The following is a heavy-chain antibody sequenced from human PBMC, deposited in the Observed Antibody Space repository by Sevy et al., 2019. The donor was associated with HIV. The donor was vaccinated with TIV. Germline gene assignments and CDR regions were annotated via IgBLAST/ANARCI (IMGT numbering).Heavy chain of an antibody. V-gene: IGHV3-30*03. CDR2: ISYDGSNK. Sequence: GGSLRLSCAASGFTFSSYGMHRVRQAPGKGLDWVAVISYDGSNKYYADSVKGRFTISRDNSKNTLYLQMNSLRVEDTAVYYCARESGYTSGWNLDNWFDPWGQGTLVTVSS. D-gene: IGHD6-19*01. J-gene: IGHJ5*02. CDR3: ARESGYTSGWNLDNWFDP. CDR1: GFTFSSYG.